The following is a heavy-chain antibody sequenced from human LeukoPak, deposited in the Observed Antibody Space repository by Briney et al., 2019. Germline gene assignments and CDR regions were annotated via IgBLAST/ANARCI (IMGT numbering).Heavy chain of an antibody. CDR2: IYYSGST. CDR3: ARLPRRGPGGMDV. Sequence: SETLSLTCAVYGGSFSDYYWSWIRQPPGKGLEWIGYIYYSGSTNYNPSLKSRVTISVDTSKNQFSLKLSSVTAADTAVYYCARLPRRGPGGMDVWGQGTTVTVSS. V-gene: IGHV4-59*08. D-gene: IGHD5-12*01. J-gene: IGHJ6*02. CDR1: GGSFSDYY.